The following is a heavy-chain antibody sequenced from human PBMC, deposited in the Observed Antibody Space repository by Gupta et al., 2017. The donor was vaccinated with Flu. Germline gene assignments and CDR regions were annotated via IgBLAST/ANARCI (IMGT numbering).Heavy chain of an antibody. CDR1: ELTFSIYG. V-gene: IGHV3-33*01. D-gene: IGHD4-17*01. CDR3: ARDSTFLTTVTTNYYYGVDV. Sequence: QVQLVESGGGVVQPGRSLRLSCAAPELTFSIYGMHWVRQAPGKGLEWVAFIWYDGSNKYYADSVRGRFAISRDNSKNTLYLQMNSLRAEDTAVYYCARDSTFLTTVTTNYYYGVDVWGQGTTVTVSS. J-gene: IGHJ6*02. CDR2: IWYDGSNK.